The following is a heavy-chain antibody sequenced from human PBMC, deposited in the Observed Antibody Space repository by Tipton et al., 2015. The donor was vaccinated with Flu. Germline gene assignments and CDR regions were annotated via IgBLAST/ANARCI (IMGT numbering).Heavy chain of an antibody. CDR3: ARIRYGSGWY. D-gene: IGHD6-19*01. J-gene: IGHJ4*02. V-gene: IGHV1-2*02. CDR2: IDPNSDGT. CDR1: GRSFAAGYY. Sequence: QVQLVQSGAEVKKPGVSVKVSCKPSGRSFAAGYYIHWVRQAPGQGLEWMGWIDPNSDGTKSAQRFQDRVTMTRDTSISTVYMELSGLRSDDTAVYYCARIRYGSGWYWGQGTLVTVS.